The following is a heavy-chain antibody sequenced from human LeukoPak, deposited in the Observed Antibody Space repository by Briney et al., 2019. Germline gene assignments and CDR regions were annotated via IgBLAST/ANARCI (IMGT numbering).Heavy chain of an antibody. CDR3: AGSGYS. J-gene: IGHJ4*02. Sequence: GGSLRLSCTASGFTLSNYWMHWVRQAPGKGLEWVSSISATGDDAFYADSVQGRFTILRDNSRNTLFLQMNGLTNEDTAVYYCAGSGYSGGQGILVTVSS. CDR1: GFTLSNYW. V-gene: IGHV3-23*01. D-gene: IGHD3-22*01. CDR2: ISATGDDA.